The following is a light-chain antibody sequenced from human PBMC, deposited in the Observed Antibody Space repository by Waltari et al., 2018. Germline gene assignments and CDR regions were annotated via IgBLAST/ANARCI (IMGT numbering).Light chain of an antibody. J-gene: IGKJ2*01. CDR3: QQYNRYST. CDR2: KAS. V-gene: IGKV1-5*03. Sequence: DIQMTQSPSTLSASVGDRVTITCRASQTISSWLAWYQQKPGKAPKLLIYKASTLESGVPSRFGGSGSGTEFTLTISSLQPDDFATYYCQQYNRYSTFGQGTKLEIK. CDR1: QTISSW.